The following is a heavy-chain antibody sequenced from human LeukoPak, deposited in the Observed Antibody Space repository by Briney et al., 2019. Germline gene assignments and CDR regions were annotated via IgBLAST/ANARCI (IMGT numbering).Heavy chain of an antibody. J-gene: IGHJ5*02. Sequence: PSETLSLTCTVPGGSISSYYWSWIRQPPGKGLEWIGYISYTGSTNYNPSFKSRVTISVDTSKNQFSLKLTSVTAADTAVYYCARGLLRPWFDPWGQGTLVTVSS. V-gene: IGHV4-59*01. CDR1: GGSISSYY. D-gene: IGHD3-16*01. CDR2: ISYTGST. CDR3: ARGLLRPWFDP.